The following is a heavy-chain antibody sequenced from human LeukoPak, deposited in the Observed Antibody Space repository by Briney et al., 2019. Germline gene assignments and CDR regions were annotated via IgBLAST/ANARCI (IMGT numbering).Heavy chain of an antibody. V-gene: IGHV3-7*05. CDR3: ARARDYGSGRANAFDI. J-gene: IGHJ3*02. D-gene: IGHD3-10*01. CDR2: IKRDGSEK. Sequence: PGGSLRLSCAASGFTFSSYWMGWVRQAPGKGLEWVANIKRDGSEKYYVDSVKGRLTISRDNAENSLYLQMNSLRAEDTAVYYCARARDYGSGRANAFDIWGQGTMVTVSS. CDR1: GFTFSSYW.